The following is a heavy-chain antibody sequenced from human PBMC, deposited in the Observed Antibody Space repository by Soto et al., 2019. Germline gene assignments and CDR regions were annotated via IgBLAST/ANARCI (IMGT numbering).Heavy chain of an antibody. D-gene: IGHD3-22*01. V-gene: IGHV1-8*01. CDR1: GYTFTSYD. J-gene: IGHJ5*02. Sequence: ASVKVSCKASGYTFTSYDINWVRQATGQGLEWMGWMNPNSGNTGYAQKFQGRVTLSVDKSVNTAFLQWSSLKASDTAMYYCARLYETSNYYFLAWFDPWGQGTLVTVSS. CDR2: MNPNSGNT. CDR3: ARLYETSNYYFLAWFDP.